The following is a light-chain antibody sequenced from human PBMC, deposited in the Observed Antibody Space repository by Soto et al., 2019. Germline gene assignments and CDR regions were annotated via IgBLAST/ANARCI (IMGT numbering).Light chain of an antibody. V-gene: IGKV3-15*01. Sequence: EIVMTQSPATLSVSPGERASLSCRASQSVSSNLAWYQQKPGQTPRLLIYATSTRATGIPARFSGSGSGTDFTLTISSLEPEDFAVYFCHQRNKFGQGTRLEIK. J-gene: IGKJ5*01. CDR1: QSVSSN. CDR2: ATS. CDR3: HQRNK.